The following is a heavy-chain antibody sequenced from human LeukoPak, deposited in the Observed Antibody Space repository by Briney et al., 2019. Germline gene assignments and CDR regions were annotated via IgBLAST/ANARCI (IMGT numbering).Heavy chain of an antibody. CDR1: GGSFSGYY. D-gene: IGHD6-19*01. CDR2: INHSGST. V-gene: IGHV4-34*01. Sequence: SETLSLTCAVYGGSFSGYYWSWIRQPPGKGLEWIGEINHSGSTNYNPSLKSRVTISVDTSKNQFSLKLSSVTAADTAVYYCAREVGAVAATGYYFDYWGQGTLVTVSS. J-gene: IGHJ4*02. CDR3: AREVGAVAATGYYFDY.